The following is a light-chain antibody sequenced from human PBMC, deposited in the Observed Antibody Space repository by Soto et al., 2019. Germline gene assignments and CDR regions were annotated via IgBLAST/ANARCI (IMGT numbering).Light chain of an antibody. CDR3: SSYTTSSTVL. V-gene: IGLV2-14*01. CDR1: SSDVGAYNY. J-gene: IGLJ2*01. CDR2: DVS. Sequence: QSALTQPASVSGSPGQSITISCTGTSSDVGAYNYVSWYQQHPGKAPKLMIYDVSNRPSGVSNRFSGSKSGNTASLTISGLQLEDEADYYCSSYTTSSTVLFGGGTKLTVL.